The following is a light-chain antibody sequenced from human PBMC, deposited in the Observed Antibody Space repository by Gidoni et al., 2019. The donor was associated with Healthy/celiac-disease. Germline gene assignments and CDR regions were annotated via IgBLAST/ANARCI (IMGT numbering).Light chain of an antibody. V-gene: IGLV2-14*01. J-gene: IGLJ1*01. CDR1: SSDVGGYNY. Sequence: QSVLTQPATASGYPGQSITISCTGTSSDVGGYNYVSWYQHHPGKAPKLMIYEVSNRPSGVSNRFSGSKSGNTASLTISGLQAEDEADYYCSSYTSSSTLVFGTGTKVTVL. CDR3: SSYTSSSTLV. CDR2: EVS.